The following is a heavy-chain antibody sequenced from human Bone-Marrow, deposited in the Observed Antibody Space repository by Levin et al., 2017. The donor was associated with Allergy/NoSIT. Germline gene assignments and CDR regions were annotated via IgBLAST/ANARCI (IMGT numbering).Heavy chain of an antibody. CDR3: ARLNYNSDVWIEF. Sequence: GESLKISCKGSGYTFTNYDITWVRQATGQGLEWMGWMNPNRGNTDYAQKFQGRVTMTRDTSISTAYMELSSLRSEDTAVYYCARLNYNSDVWIEFWGQGTLVTVSS. CDR1: GYTFTNYD. J-gene: IGHJ4*02. CDR2: MNPNRGNT. D-gene: IGHD1-1*01. V-gene: IGHV1-8*01.